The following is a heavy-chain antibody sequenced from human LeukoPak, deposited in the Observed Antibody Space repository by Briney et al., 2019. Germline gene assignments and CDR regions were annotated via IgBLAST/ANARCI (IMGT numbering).Heavy chain of an antibody. Sequence: GGSLRLSCAASGFTFSSYSMNWVRQAPGKGLEWVSHITASGTAMFYADSVKGRFTISRDNAKNSLYLQMNSLRDEDTAVYYCARGYDSGSYYRYWGQGTLVTVSS. V-gene: IGHV3-48*02. CDR1: GFTFSSYS. J-gene: IGHJ4*02. CDR2: ITASGTAM. D-gene: IGHD3-10*01. CDR3: ARGYDSGSYYRY.